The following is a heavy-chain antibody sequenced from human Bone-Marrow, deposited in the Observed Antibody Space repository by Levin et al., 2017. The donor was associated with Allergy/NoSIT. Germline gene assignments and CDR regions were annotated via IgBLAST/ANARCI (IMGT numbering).Heavy chain of an antibody. V-gene: IGHV3-33*06. J-gene: IGHJ1*01. CDR1: GFTFSSFG. CDR3: AKNGDYEDMQH. CDR2: IWYDGSHQ. Sequence: PGGSLRLSCAASGFTFSSFGMHWVRQAPGKGLEWVGVIWYDGSHQDYGDSVKGRFTISRDNSKKTLFLQMKSLRVEDTAVYYCAKNGDYEDMQHWGQGTLVTVSS. D-gene: IGHD4-17*01.